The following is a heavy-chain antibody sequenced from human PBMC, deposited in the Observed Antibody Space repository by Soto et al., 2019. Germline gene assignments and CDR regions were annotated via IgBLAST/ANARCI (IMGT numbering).Heavy chain of an antibody. CDR2: IIPVFGTA. J-gene: IGHJ6*02. V-gene: IGHV1-69*13. CDR3: ARGDATKIVVTTYYGMDV. CDR1: GGTLSNYG. Sequence: SVKVSCKASGGTLSNYGISWVRQAPGQGLEWMGGIIPVFGTANYAQKFQGRVTITADESTSTVYMDVTSLRSEDTAVYYCARGDATKIVVTTYYGMDVWGQGTTVTV. D-gene: IGHD4-17*01.